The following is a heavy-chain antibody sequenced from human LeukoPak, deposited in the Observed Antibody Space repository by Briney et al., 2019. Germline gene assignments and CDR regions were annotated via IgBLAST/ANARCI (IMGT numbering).Heavy chain of an antibody. CDR1: GFTFSSYS. CDR2: ISSSSSYI. CDR3: ARDREEMATIGFLDY. Sequence: GGSLRLSCAASGFTFSSYSMNWVRQVPGKGLEWVSSISSSSSYIYYADSVKGRFTISRDNAKNSLYLQMNSLRAEDTAVYYCARDREEMATIGFLDYWGQGTLVTVSS. D-gene: IGHD5-24*01. J-gene: IGHJ4*02. V-gene: IGHV3-21*01.